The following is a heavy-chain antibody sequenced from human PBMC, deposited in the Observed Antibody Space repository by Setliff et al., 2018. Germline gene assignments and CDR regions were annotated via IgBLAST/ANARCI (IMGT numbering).Heavy chain of an antibody. Sequence: PSETLSLTCTVSGYSISSGYYWGWIRQPPGKGLEWIGSIYHSGSTNYNPSLKSRVTISVDTSKNQFSLKLSSVTAADTAVYYCARSYSGYDTWGQGTLVTVSS. CDR1: GYSISSGYY. V-gene: IGHV4-38-2*02. CDR3: ARSYSGYDT. D-gene: IGHD5-12*01. J-gene: IGHJ5*02. CDR2: IYHSGST.